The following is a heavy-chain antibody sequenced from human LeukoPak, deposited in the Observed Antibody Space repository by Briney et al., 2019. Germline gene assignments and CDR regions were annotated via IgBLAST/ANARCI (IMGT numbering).Heavy chain of an antibody. CDR1: GDSISSYY. Sequence: PSETLSLTCTVSGDSISSYYWSWIRQPPGKGLEWIGYIYYSGSTNYNPSLKSRVTVSVDTSKSQFSLRLTSVTAADTAVYYCARHADYGGYLDYWGQGTLVTVSS. D-gene: IGHD4-23*01. V-gene: IGHV4-59*08. CDR3: ARHADYGGYLDY. J-gene: IGHJ4*02. CDR2: IYYSGST.